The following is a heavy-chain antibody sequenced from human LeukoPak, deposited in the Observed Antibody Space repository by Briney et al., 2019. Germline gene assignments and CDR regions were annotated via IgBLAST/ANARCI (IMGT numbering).Heavy chain of an antibody. CDR3: AREGYSYGPEVYFLDY. J-gene: IGHJ4*02. V-gene: IGHV3-48*02. CDR2: ISSSSSTI. Sequence: PGGSLRLSCAASGFTFSSYSMNWVRQAPGKGLEWVSYISSSSSTIYYADSVKGRFTISRDNAKNSLYLQMNSLRDEDTAVYYCAREGYSYGPEVYFLDYWGQGTLVTVSS. D-gene: IGHD5-18*01. CDR1: GFTFSSYS.